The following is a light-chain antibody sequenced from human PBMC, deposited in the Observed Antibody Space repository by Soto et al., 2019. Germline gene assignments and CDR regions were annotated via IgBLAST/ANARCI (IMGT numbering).Light chain of an antibody. Sequence: QSALTRPPSASGSPGQSVTISCTGTSSDVGGYDYVSWYQQHPGKVPKLMIYEVNKRPSGVPDRFSGSKSGNTASLTVSGLQTEDEADYYCSSYAVSDSLVFGGGTKLTVL. J-gene: IGLJ2*01. CDR2: EVN. V-gene: IGLV2-8*01. CDR3: SSYAVSDSLV. CDR1: SSDVGGYDY.